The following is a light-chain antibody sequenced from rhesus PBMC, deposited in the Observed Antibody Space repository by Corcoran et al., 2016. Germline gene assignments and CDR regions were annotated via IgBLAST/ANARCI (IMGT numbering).Light chain of an antibody. CDR3: QQHNSYPET. CDR2: DAS. V-gene: IGKV1-38*01. Sequence: DIQLTQSPSSLSASVGDRVTITCRASQGISSYLAWYQQKSGKTPKLLISDASNLKSGGPSRFSASGSWTDFTLTISSLQPEDFATYYCQQHNSYPETFGQGTKVEIK. J-gene: IGKJ1*01. CDR1: QGISSY.